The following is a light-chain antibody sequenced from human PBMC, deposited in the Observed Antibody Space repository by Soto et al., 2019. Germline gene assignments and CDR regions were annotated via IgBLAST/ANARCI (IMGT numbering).Light chain of an antibody. Sequence: EIVMTQSPATLSVSPGERATLSCRASQSVSSNLAWYQQKPGQAPRLLIYGASTRATGIPARFSGSGCGTEFTLTISSLQSEDFAVYYCEQNNNWLPWTFGQGTKVEIK. CDR1: QSVSSN. J-gene: IGKJ1*01. V-gene: IGKV3-15*01. CDR3: EQNNNWLPWT. CDR2: GAS.